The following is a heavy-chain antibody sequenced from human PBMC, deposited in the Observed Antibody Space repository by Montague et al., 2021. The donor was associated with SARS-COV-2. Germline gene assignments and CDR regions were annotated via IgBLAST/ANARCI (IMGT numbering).Heavy chain of an antibody. V-gene: IGHV4-34*01. Sequence: SETLSLTCAVYGGSFSSYYWSWSWLPPAKGLGWNWESNLSCSTKYNSYLTIRVTISVATSKNQFSLSLSSVTAADTAVYDCARGTQRVFTCRCDSSGCASDYWGQGTLVTVSS. CDR1: GGSFSSYY. CDR2: SNLSCST. D-gene: IGHD3-22*01. CDR3: ARGTQRVFTCRCDSSGCASDY. J-gene: IGHJ4*02.